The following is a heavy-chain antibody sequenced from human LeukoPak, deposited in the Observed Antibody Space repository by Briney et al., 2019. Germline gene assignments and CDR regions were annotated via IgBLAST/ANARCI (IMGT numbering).Heavy chain of an antibody. V-gene: IGHV3-11*06. CDR1: GFTFSDYY. D-gene: IGHD6-13*01. J-gene: IGHJ5*02. CDR2: ISSSSSYT. Sequence: GGSLRLSCAASGFTFSDYYMSWIRQAPGKGLEWVSYISSSSSYTNYADSVKGRFTTSRDNAKNSLYLQMNSLRAEDTAVYYCARDGAAAAGTFWFDPWGQGTLVTVSS. CDR3: ARDGAAAAGTFWFDP.